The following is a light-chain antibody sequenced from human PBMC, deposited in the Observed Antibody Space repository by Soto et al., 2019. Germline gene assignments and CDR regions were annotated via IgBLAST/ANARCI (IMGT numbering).Light chain of an antibody. J-gene: IGKJ1*01. CDR1: QSISSW. Sequence: DIVMTQSPSILSASVGDRVTITCRASQSISSWLAWYQQTPGQAPKLLIYDASAMPRSVPSRFSGSGSGTNFPLTIASLQPDDFATYYLQQYETFSWTFGPGTKVDIK. CDR2: DAS. V-gene: IGKV1-5*01. CDR3: QQYETFSWT.